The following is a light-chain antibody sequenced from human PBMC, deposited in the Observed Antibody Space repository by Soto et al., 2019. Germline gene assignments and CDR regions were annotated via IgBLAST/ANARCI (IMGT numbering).Light chain of an antibody. CDR1: SSDVGGYNF. Sequence: SALTQPASVSGSPGQSITISCTETSSDVGGYNFVSWYQQHPDKAPKLMIYDVTNRPSGVSNRFSGSKSGNTASLTISGLQAEDEADYYCSSYTSISTYVFGTGTKVTVL. V-gene: IGLV2-14*01. J-gene: IGLJ1*01. CDR3: SSYTSISTYV. CDR2: DVT.